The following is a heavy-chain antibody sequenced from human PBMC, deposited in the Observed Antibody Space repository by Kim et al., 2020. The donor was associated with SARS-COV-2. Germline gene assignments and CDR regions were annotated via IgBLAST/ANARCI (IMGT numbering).Heavy chain of an antibody. CDR2: ISGDGGST. J-gene: IGHJ6*02. Sequence: GGSLRLSCAASGFTFDDYAMHWVRQAPGKGLEWVSLISGDGGSTYYADSVKGRFTISRDNSKNSLYLQMNSLRTEDTALYYCAKDIQGRVTMVRGVIIILSHYYGMDVWGQGTTVTVSS. D-gene: IGHD3-10*01. CDR3: AKDIQGRVTMVRGVIIILSHYYGMDV. CDR1: GFTFDDYA. V-gene: IGHV3-43*02.